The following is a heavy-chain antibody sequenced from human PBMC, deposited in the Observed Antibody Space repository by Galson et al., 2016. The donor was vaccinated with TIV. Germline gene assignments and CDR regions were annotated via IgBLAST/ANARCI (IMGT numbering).Heavy chain of an antibody. CDR3: ARGLWDSRFDY. D-gene: IGHD3-16*01. Sequence: ETLSLTCTVSNDSINGYYWGWIRQPPGKGLEWIGYMSYNGNANYNPSLKSRVTISIDTSKNPFSLKMSSVTAADTAVYYCARGLWDSRFDYWGQGTLVTVSS. V-gene: IGHV4-59*01. CDR1: NDSINGYY. J-gene: IGHJ4*02. CDR2: MSYNGNA.